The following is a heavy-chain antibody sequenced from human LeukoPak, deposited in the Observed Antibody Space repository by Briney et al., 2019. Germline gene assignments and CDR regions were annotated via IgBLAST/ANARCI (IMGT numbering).Heavy chain of an antibody. V-gene: IGHV3-23*01. CDR2: ISGSGGST. CDR1: GFTFTNAW. CDR3: ARDHSSSWYGA. Sequence: GGSLRLSCAASGFTFTNAWMSWVRQAPGKGLEWVSVISGSGGSTDYADSVKGRFTISRDNSKNTLYLQMNSLRAEDTAVYYCARDHSSSWYGAWGQGTLVTVSS. D-gene: IGHD6-13*01. J-gene: IGHJ4*02.